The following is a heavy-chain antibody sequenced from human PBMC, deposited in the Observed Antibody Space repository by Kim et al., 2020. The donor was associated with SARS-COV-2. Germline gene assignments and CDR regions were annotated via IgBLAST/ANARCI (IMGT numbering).Heavy chain of an antibody. V-gene: IGHV4-39*01. CDR1: GGSISSNSYY. D-gene: IGHD3-22*01. Sequence: SETLSLTCTVSGGSISSNSYYWVWIRQPPGKGLEWIGSIYDSGSTYYNPSLKSRVTISVDTYKNQFSLKLSSVTAADTAVYYCARFTITMIVVARYFDYWGRGTLVSVPS. J-gene: IGHJ4*02. CDR3: ARFTITMIVVARYFDY. CDR2: IYDSGST.